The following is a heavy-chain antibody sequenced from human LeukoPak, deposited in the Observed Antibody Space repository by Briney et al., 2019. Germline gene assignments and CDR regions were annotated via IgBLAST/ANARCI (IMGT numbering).Heavy chain of an antibody. Sequence: GGSLRLFCAASGFTFSSYAMHWVRQAPGKGLEWVAVISYDGSNKYYADSVKGRFTISRDNSKNTLYLQMNSLRAEDTAVYYCARLGSSGYLDYWGQGTLVTVSS. J-gene: IGHJ4*02. CDR3: ARLGSSGYLDY. V-gene: IGHV3-30-3*01. D-gene: IGHD3-22*01. CDR2: ISYDGSNK. CDR1: GFTFSSYA.